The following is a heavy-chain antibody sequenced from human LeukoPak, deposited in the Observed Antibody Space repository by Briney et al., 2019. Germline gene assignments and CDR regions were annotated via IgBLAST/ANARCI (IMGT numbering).Heavy chain of an antibody. J-gene: IGHJ4*02. D-gene: IGHD2-15*01. CDR2: ISSSRDYI. V-gene: IGHV3-21*01. CDR3: ASSWDY. CDR1: GFTFSSYT. Sequence: KTSGTLRLSCAASGFTFSSYTRNWVRQAPGKGLEWISSISSSRDYIYYPDSVKGRFTISRDNAKNSLYRQMNDLRADDTAVYYCASSWDYWGQGTLVTVSS.